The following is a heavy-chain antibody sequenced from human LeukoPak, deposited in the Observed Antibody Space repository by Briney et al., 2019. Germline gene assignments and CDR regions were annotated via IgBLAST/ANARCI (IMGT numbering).Heavy chain of an antibody. CDR2: ISSSSSTI. J-gene: IGHJ3*02. CDR1: GFTFSSYS. CDR3: ASESSPSAFDI. V-gene: IGHV3-48*04. D-gene: IGHD2-2*01. Sequence: PGGSLRLSCAASGFTFSSYSMNWVRQAPGKGLEWVSYISSSSSTIYYADSVKGRFTISRDNAKNSLYLQMNSLRAEDTAVYYCASESSPSAFDIWGQGTIVTVSS.